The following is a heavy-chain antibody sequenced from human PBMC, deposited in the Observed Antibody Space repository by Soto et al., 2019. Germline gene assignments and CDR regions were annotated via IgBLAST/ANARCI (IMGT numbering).Heavy chain of an antibody. J-gene: IGHJ4*02. D-gene: IGHD3-10*01. Sequence: SETLSLTCTVSGGSISSYYWSWIRQPPGKGLEWIGYIYYSGSTNYNPSLKSRVTISVDTSKNQFSLKLSSVTAADTAVYYCARHKDGRDYYGSGSPWDYWGQGTLVTVS. CDR2: IYYSGST. V-gene: IGHV4-59*08. CDR3: ARHKDGRDYYGSGSPWDY. CDR1: GGSISSYY.